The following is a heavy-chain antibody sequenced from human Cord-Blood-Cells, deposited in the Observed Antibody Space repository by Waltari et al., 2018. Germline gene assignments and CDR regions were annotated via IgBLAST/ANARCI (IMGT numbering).Heavy chain of an antibody. Sequence: EVQLVQSGAEVKKPGASLKISCKGSGYSFTSYWIVWLRQTPGKGLEWMGIIYPGDSDTRYSPSSQGQVTISADKSISTAYLQWSSLKASDTAMYYCARLGVSWQLARAFDIWGQGTMVTVSS. V-gene: IGHV5-51*01. D-gene: IGHD6-6*01. CDR2: IYPGDSDT. J-gene: IGHJ3*02. CDR1: GYSFTSYW. CDR3: ARLGVSWQLARAFDI.